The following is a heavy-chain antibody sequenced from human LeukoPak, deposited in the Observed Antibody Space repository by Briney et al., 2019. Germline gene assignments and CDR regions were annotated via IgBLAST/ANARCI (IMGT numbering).Heavy chain of an antibody. CDR2: INPNSGGT. J-gene: IGHJ5*02. V-gene: IGHV1-2*02. D-gene: IGHD1-26*01. CDR1: ASTFTGNY. Sequence: ASVKVSCKASASTFTGNYMHWVRHAPGQGLEWMGWINPNSGGTNYAQKFQGRVTMTRDTSISTAYMELSRLRSDDTAVYYCARDARNLGLRWNWFDPWGQGTLVTVSS. CDR3: ARDARNLGLRWNWFDP.